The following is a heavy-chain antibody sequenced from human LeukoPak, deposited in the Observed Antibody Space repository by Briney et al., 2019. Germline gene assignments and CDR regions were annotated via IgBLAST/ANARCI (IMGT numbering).Heavy chain of an antibody. Sequence: GGSLRLSCAASEFTFTNYAMHWVRQAPGRGLEWVAVISYDGSNKYYADSVKGRFTISRDNSKDTLYLQMNSLRAEDTAVYYCAKEIYGDSTGGRFQHWGQGTLVTVSS. V-gene: IGHV3-30*04. CDR3: AKEIYGDSTGGRFQH. J-gene: IGHJ1*01. CDR2: ISYDGSNK. D-gene: IGHD4-17*01. CDR1: EFTFTNYA.